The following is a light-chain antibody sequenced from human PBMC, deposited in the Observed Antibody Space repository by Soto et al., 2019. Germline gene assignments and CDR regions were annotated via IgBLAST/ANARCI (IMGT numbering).Light chain of an antibody. CDR1: QSVSSSY. CDR3: QQYGSSPIT. CDR2: GAS. Sequence: EIVLTQSPGTLALSPGERATLSCRASQSVSSSYLAWYQQKPGQSPRLLIYGASSRATGIPDRFSGSGSGTDFTLTISRLEPEYFAVYYCQQYGSSPITFGQGTRLEIQ. V-gene: IGKV3-20*01. J-gene: IGKJ5*01.